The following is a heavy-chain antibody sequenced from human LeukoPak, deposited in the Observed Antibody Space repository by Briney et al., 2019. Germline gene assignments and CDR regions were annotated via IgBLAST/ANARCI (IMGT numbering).Heavy chain of an antibody. CDR1: GGSISSGSYY. J-gene: IGHJ4*02. CDR2: IYTSGST. Sequence: SETLSLTCTVSGGSISSGSYYWSWTRQPAGKGLEWIGRIYTSGSTNYNPSLKSRVTISVDTSKNQFSLKLSSVTAADTAVYYCAREDRGHSYGYLTYWGQGTLVTVSS. CDR3: AREDRGHSYGYLTY. D-gene: IGHD5-18*01. V-gene: IGHV4-61*02.